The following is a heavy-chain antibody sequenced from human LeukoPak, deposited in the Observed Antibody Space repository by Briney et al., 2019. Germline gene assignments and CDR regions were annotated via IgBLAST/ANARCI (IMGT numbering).Heavy chain of an antibody. CDR2: IYYSGST. Sequence: SETLSLTCTVSGGSISSYYWSRIRQPPGKGLEWIGYIYYSGSTNYNPSLKSRVTISVDTSKNQFSLKLSSVTAADTAVYYCARDRVPGYWGQGTLVTVSS. V-gene: IGHV4-59*01. CDR3: ARDRVPGY. D-gene: IGHD2-2*01. CDR1: GGSISSYY. J-gene: IGHJ4*02.